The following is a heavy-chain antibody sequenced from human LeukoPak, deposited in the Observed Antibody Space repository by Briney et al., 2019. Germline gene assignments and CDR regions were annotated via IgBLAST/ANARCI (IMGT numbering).Heavy chain of an antibody. CDR2: IYYSGST. Sequence: PSETLSLTCIVSGGSISSSGYYWSWIRQHPGKGLEWIAYIYYSGSTYYNPSLKSRVTISVDTSKNQFSLKLSSVTAADTAVYYCARGPDYDFWSGYSTPYYFDYWGQGTLVTVSS. V-gene: IGHV4-31*03. D-gene: IGHD3-3*01. CDR3: ARGPDYDFWSGYSTPYYFDY. J-gene: IGHJ4*02. CDR1: GGSISSSGYY.